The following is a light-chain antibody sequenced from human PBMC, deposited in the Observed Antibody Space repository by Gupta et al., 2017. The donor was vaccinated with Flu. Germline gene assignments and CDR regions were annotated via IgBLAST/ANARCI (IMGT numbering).Light chain of an antibody. CDR3: SSYTSSDTLEGV. CDR2: EVS. Sequence: QSALTQPASASGSPGQSITISCTGTISDVGGYNYVSWYQQHPGKAPKLMIYEVSYRPSGVSNRFSGSKSGNTASLTISGLQAEDEADYYCSSYTSSDTLEGVFGGGTKLTVL. V-gene: IGLV2-14*01. CDR1: ISDVGGYNY. J-gene: IGLJ3*02.